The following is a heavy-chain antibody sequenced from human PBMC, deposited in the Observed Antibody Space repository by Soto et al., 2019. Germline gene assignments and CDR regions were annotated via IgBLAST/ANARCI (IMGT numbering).Heavy chain of an antibody. CDR1: GYTFTSYA. D-gene: IGHD3-9*01. Sequence: ASVKVSCKASGYTFTSYAMHWVRQAPGQRLEWMGWINAGNGNTKYSQKFQGRVAITRDTSASTAYMELSSLRSEDTAVYYCARPVLDILTGYYRADIYFDYWGQGTLVTVSS. V-gene: IGHV1-3*01. CDR3: ARPVLDILTGYYRADIYFDY. CDR2: INAGNGNT. J-gene: IGHJ4*02.